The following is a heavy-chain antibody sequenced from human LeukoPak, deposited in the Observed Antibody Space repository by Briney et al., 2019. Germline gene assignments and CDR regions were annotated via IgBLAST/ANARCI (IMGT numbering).Heavy chain of an antibody. CDR1: GYSISSGYY. Sequence: SETLSLTCTVSGYSISSGYYWGWIRQPPGKGLEWIGSIYHSGSTYYNPSLKSRVTISVDTSKNQFSLKLSSVTAADTAVYYCARGFPLRVGSYFDYWGQGTLVTVSS. V-gene: IGHV4-38-2*02. CDR2: IYHSGST. CDR3: ARGFPLRVGSYFDY. D-gene: IGHD2-8*02. J-gene: IGHJ4*02.